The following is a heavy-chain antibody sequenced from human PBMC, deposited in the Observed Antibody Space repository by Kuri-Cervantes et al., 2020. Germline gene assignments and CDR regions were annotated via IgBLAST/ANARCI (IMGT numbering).Heavy chain of an antibody. CDR3: ARDWGASGSTNAFDI. V-gene: IGHV3-7*01. CDR2: IKQDGREK. Sequence: GGSLRLSCAASGFTFSNYWMSWVRQAPGKGLEWVATIKQDGREKYYVDSVKGRFTISRDNAKNTLYLQMNSLRAEDAAVYYCARDWGASGSTNAFDIWGQGTMVTVSS. D-gene: IGHD3-10*01. J-gene: IGHJ3*02. CDR1: GFTFSNYW.